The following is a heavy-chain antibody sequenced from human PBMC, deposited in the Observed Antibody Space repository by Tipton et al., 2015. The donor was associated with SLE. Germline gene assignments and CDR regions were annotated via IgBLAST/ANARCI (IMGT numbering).Heavy chain of an antibody. CDR3: VRGATFFGAGV. J-gene: IGHJ2*01. Sequence: TLSLTCTVSGDSISTDNYYWGWTRQPAGKALDWIGRFYSSGSSNYNPSLKSRVTISADTSKRQFSLTLNSLTAADTAVYYCVRGATFFGAGVWGRGILVTVSS. D-gene: IGHD3-3*01. V-gene: IGHV4-61*02. CDR1: GDSISTDNYY. CDR2: FYSSGSS.